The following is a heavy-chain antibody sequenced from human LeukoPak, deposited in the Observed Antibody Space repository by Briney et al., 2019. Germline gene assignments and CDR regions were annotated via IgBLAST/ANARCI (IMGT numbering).Heavy chain of an antibody. J-gene: IGHJ5*02. Sequence: GGSLRLSCAASGFTFRSYGKSWVRHAPGRGLEWLSAISDSGGSTYYADSVNGRFTISRDNSKNPLYLQMKSLRAEDTAVYYCAREDYYGSGSSPWLDPWGQGTLVTVSS. CDR2: ISDSGGST. CDR3: AREDYYGSGSSPWLDP. D-gene: IGHD3-10*01. V-gene: IGHV3-23*01. CDR1: GFTFRSYG.